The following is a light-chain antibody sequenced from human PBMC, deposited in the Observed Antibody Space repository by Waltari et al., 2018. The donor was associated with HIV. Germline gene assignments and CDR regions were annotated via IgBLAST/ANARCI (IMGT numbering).Light chain of an antibody. V-gene: IGKV3-20*01. CDR3: QQFGSSPRT. CDR2: GAS. Sequence: EIVLTQSPGTLSVSPGESATLSCRASQTITNNYLAWFQQKPGQAPRLLIYGASSRAPGVSDRFSGGGSGTDFTLTISRLEPEDFAVYYCQQFGSSPRTFGQGTKVALK. J-gene: IGKJ1*01. CDR1: QTITNNY.